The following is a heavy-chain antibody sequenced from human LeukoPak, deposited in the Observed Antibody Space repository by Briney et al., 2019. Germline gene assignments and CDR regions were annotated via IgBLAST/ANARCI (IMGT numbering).Heavy chain of an antibody. CDR1: GFTFSSYW. Sequence: GGSLRLSCAASGFTFSSYWMSWVRQAPGEGLEWVANIKQDGSEKYYVDSVKGRFTISRDNAKNSLYLQMNSLRAEDTAVYYCAREYYYDSSGYYYGPFYYYYMDVWGKGTTVTVSS. V-gene: IGHV3-7*01. D-gene: IGHD3-22*01. CDR2: IKQDGSEK. CDR3: AREYYYDSSGYYYGPFYYYYMDV. J-gene: IGHJ6*03.